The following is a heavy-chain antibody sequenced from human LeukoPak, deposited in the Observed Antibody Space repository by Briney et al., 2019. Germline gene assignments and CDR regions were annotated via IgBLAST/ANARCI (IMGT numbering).Heavy chain of an antibody. CDR3: ARLSNGTPGDY. CDR2: IYYTGGT. V-gene: IGHV4-39*02. D-gene: IGHD1-7*01. J-gene: IGHJ4*02. CDR1: GGSISSSSYH. Sequence: PSETLSLTCTVSGGSISSSSYHWGWIRQPPGEGLEWIGSIYYTGGTYYNPSLKSRVTISADTSKNHFSLKLSSVTAADTAVYYCARLSNGTPGDYWGQGTLVTVSS.